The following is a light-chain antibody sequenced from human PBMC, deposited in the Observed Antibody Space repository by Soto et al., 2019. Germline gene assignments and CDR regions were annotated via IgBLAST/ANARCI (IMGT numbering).Light chain of an antibody. CDR2: GSS. Sequence: DIQMTQSPSSLSASVGDRVTITCRASQAIRNDLAWYQLKPGRAPKRLIYGSSSLQSGVLSRFSGSGSGTEFTLTISSLQPEDFGAYYCLQHNVFPRTFGQGTKVEIK. CDR3: LQHNVFPRT. V-gene: IGKV1-17*01. CDR1: QAIRND. J-gene: IGKJ1*01.